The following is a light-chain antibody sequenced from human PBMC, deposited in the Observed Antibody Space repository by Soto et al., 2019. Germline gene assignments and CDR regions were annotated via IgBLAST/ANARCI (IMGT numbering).Light chain of an antibody. V-gene: IGKV3-20*01. Sequence: EIVLTQSPGTLSLSPGERATLSCRASQSVSNHFLAWYQQKTGQSPRLLIYDTSSRATDIPDRFSGSGSGTDFTLTISGLEPEDSAVYYCQQYDSPWTLGQGTKVESK. CDR2: DTS. CDR3: QQYDSPWT. CDR1: QSVSNHF. J-gene: IGKJ1*01.